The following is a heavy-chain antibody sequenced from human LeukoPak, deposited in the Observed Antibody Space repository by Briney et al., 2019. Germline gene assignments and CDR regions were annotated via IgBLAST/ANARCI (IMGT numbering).Heavy chain of an antibody. CDR3: AREGEDYDSSGYYRVDY. V-gene: IGHV4-61*01. CDR1: GGSVSSGSYY. D-gene: IGHD3-22*01. Sequence: SETLSLTCTVSGGSVSSGSYYWSWIRQPPGKGLEWIGYIYYSGSTNYNPSLKSRVTISVDTSKNQFSLKLSSVTAADTAVYYCAREGEDYDSSGYYRVDYWGQGTLVTVSS. CDR2: IYYSGST. J-gene: IGHJ4*02.